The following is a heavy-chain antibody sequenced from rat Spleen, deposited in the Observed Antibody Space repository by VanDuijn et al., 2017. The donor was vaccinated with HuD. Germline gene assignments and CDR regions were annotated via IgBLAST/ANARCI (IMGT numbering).Heavy chain of an antibody. CDR1: GFTFSNSG. Sequence: EVQLVESGGGLVQPGGSLKLSCAASGFTFSNSGMHWIRQAPTKGLEWVASTSPGGATTYYRDSVKGRFTISSENAKSTLYLQMDSLRSEDTATYYCARHYGGYSEYVMDAWGQGASVTVSS. J-gene: IGHJ4*01. CDR3: ARHYGGYSEYVMDA. V-gene: IGHV5S23*01. D-gene: IGHD1-11*01. CDR2: TSPGGATT.